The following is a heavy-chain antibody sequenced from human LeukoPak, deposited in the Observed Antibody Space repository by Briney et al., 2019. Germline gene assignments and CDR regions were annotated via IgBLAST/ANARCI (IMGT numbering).Heavy chain of an antibody. CDR2: IIPIFGTA. J-gene: IGHJ3*02. CDR3: ASSHLVYDYGDPDALDI. D-gene: IGHD4-17*01. V-gene: IGHV1-69*13. CDR1: GGTFSSYA. Sequence: SMKVSCKASGGTFSSYAISWVRQAPGQGLEWVGGIIPIFGTANYAQKFQGRVTITADESTSTAHMELSSLRSEDTAVYYCASSHLVYDYGDPDALDIWGQGTMVTVSS.